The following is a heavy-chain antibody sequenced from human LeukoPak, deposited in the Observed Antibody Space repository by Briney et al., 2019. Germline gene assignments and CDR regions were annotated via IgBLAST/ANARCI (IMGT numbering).Heavy chain of an antibody. J-gene: IGHJ4*02. D-gene: IGHD4-17*01. Sequence: GASVKVSCKASGYTFTDYYIHWVRQAPGQGLEWMGWINSNSGGTNYAQKFQGRVTMTRDTSISTAYMEQSRPRSDDTAVYYCARTNTPTVTTEYWGQRTLVTVSS. CDR1: GYTFTDYY. CDR3: ARTNTPTVTTEY. V-gene: IGHV1-2*02. CDR2: INSNSGGT.